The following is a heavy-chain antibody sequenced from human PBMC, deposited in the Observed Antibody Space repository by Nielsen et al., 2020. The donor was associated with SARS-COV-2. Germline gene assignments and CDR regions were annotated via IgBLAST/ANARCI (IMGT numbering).Heavy chain of an antibody. CDR1: GGSISGYY. J-gene: IGHJ6*03. V-gene: IGHV4-59*01. CDR3: ARAVYCSSTSCYRYYYYYMDV. Sequence: SETLSLTCTVSGGSISGYYWSWIRQPPGKGLEWIGYIYYSGSTNYNPSLKSRVTISVDTSKNQFSLKLSSVTATDTAVYYCARAVYCSSTSCYRYYYYYMDVWGKGTTVTVSS. D-gene: IGHD2-2*02. CDR2: IYYSGST.